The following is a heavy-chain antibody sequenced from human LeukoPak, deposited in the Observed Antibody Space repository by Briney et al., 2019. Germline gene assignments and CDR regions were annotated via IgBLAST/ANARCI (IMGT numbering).Heavy chain of an antibody. CDR2: INNGGSTP. CDR1: GFTFSSYW. V-gene: IGHV3-74*01. CDR3: ARDTQYGLDV. Sequence: GGSLRLSCAASGFTFSSYWMHWVRQAPGKGLVWVSHINNGGSTPNYADSVKGRFTVFRDNAKNTLSLQMNSLRAEDTAVYYCARDTQYGLDVWGQGTTVTVSS. J-gene: IGHJ6*02.